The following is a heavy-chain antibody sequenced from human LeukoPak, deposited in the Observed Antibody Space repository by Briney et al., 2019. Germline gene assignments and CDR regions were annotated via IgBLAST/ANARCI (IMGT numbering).Heavy chain of an antibody. V-gene: IGHV3-33*08. CDR3: ARDYDSSGFSPSY. CDR2: IWYDGSNK. CDR1: GFTFSSYG. J-gene: IGHJ4*02. Sequence: GRSLRLSCAASGFTFSSYGMHWVRQAPVKGLEWVAVIWYDGSNKYYADSVKGRFTISRDNSKNTLYLQMNSLRAEDTSVYYCARDYDSSGFSPSYWGQGTLVTVSS. D-gene: IGHD3-22*01.